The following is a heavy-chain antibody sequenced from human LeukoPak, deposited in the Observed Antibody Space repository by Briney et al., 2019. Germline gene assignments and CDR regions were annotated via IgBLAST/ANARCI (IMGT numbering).Heavy chain of an antibody. V-gene: IGHV4-59*12. Sequence: SETLSLTCTVSGGSISSSYWGWIRQPPGKGLEYIGFISYSGSTNYNPSLKSRVTVSVDTSKNQFSLKLSSVTAADTAVYYCARAQDCSSTSCYTGGSWFDPWGQGTLVTVSS. J-gene: IGHJ5*02. CDR1: GGSISSSY. D-gene: IGHD2-2*02. CDR2: ISYSGST. CDR3: ARAQDCSSTSCYTGGSWFDP.